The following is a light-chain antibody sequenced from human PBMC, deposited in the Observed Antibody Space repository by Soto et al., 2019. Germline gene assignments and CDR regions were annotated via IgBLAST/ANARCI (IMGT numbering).Light chain of an antibody. V-gene: IGKV1-39*01. CDR2: AAS. CDR3: QQSYSTPWT. Sequence: DIQMTQSPSSLSASVGDRVTITCRASQSISSYLNWYQQKPGKAPKLLIYAASSLQSGVPSRFSGSGSGTDFNLTISSRQPEDFATYYCQQSYSTPWTFGKGTKVEIK. CDR1: QSISSY. J-gene: IGKJ1*01.